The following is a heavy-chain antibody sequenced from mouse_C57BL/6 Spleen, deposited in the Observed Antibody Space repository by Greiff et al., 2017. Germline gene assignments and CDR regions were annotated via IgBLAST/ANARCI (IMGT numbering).Heavy chain of an antibody. V-gene: IGHV1-61*01. CDR1: GYTFTSYW. J-gene: IGHJ4*01. CDR2: IYPSDSET. CDR3: ARKGENYYGSSYGYAMDY. D-gene: IGHD1-1*01. Sequence: QVQLQQPGAELVRPGSSVKLSCKASGYTFTSYWMDWVKQRPGQGLEWIGNIYPSDSETHYNQKFKDKATLTVDKSSSTAYMQLSSLTSEDSAVYYCARKGENYYGSSYGYAMDYWGQGTSVTVSS.